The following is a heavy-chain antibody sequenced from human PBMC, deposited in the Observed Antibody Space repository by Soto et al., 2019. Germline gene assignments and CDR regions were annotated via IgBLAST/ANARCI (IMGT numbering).Heavy chain of an antibody. CDR2: IYKSATT. Sequence: PSETLSLTCSVSGDSISTVDYFWAWVRQPPGQALEYIGYIYKSATTYYNPSFESRVAISLDTSKSQFSLNVTSLTAADTAVYFCARGRYCLTGRCFPNWFDSWGQGTPVTVSS. D-gene: IGHD2-15*01. CDR1: GDSISTVDYF. J-gene: IGHJ5*01. CDR3: ARGRYCLTGRCFPNWFDS. V-gene: IGHV4-30-4*01.